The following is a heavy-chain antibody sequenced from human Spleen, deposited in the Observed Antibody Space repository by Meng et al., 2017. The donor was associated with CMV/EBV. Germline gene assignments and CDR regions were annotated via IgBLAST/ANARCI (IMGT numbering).Heavy chain of an antibody. CDR1: GGTFSSYA. V-gene: IGHV1-69*10. Sequence: SVKVSCKASGGTFSSYAISWVRQAPGQGLEWMGGIIPILGIANYAQKFQGRVTITADKSTGTTYMELSSLRSDDTAVYYCARDFYQYDSSGYYDDTFDIWGQGTMVTVSS. J-gene: IGHJ3*02. CDR3: ARDFYQYDSSGYYDDTFDI. CDR2: IIPILGIA. D-gene: IGHD3-22*01.